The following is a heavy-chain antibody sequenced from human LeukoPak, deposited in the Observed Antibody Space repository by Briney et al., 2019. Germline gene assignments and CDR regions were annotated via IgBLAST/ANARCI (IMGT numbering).Heavy chain of an antibody. Sequence: GGSLRLSCAASGFTFSTYAMSWVRQAPGKGLEWVSAISGSADSTYYADSVKGQFAISRDNSKNTLYLQMNSLRAEDTAVYFCAKDRARGGTTDFNYWGQGTLVTVSS. J-gene: IGHJ4*02. CDR2: ISGSADST. D-gene: IGHD1-7*01. V-gene: IGHV3-23*01. CDR1: GFTFSTYA. CDR3: AKDRARGGTTDFNY.